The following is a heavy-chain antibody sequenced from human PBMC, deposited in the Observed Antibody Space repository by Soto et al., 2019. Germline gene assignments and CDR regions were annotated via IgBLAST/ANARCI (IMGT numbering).Heavy chain of an antibody. CDR3: ARDIESVTAKHFFYYYAMDV. Sequence: ASVKVSCKASGFTFSNYGLNWVRQAPGQGLEWMGWVSANNGHTNYAQNLQGRISMTTDTSTSTAYMELRGLRFDDTAVYYCARDIESVTAKHFFYYYAMDVWGQGTTVTVSS. CDR1: GFTFSNYG. V-gene: IGHV1-18*01. D-gene: IGHD2-8*01. CDR2: VSANNGHT. J-gene: IGHJ6*02.